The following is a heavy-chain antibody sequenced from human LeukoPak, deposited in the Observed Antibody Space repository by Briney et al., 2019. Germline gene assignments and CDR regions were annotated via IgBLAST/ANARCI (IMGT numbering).Heavy chain of an antibody. V-gene: IGHV4-31*03. Sequence: PSETLSLTCNVSGVSVSDGRYYWAWSRQHPGKCLEWIVYKYYNGGAKYNPSRKSRLTMSMDTSKNQFSLQLTSVTAADTATYYCATPYCSSLSCLDVFNMWGQGTRVTVSS. CDR3: ATPYCSSLSCLDVFNM. CDR2: KYYNGGA. D-gene: IGHD2-2*01. CDR1: GVSVSDGRYY. J-gene: IGHJ3*02.